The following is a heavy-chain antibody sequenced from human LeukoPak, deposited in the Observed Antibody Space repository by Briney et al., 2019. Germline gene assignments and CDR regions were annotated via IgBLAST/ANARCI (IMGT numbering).Heavy chain of an antibody. Sequence: PSETLSLTCAVYDGSFSGYYWGWIRQPPGKGLEWIGSLYYSESTYYNSSLESRVTISLDTSKSQFSLRLSSVTAADTAVYYCAKDTVGATFPGAFDIWGQGTMVTVSS. J-gene: IGHJ3*02. CDR1: DGSFSGYY. CDR3: AKDTVGATFPGAFDI. CDR2: LYYSEST. D-gene: IGHD1-26*01. V-gene: IGHV4-34*01.